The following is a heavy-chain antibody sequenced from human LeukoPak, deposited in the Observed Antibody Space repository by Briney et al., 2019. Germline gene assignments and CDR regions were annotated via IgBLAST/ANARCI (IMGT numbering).Heavy chain of an antibody. Sequence: ASVKVSCKASGYTFTSYYMHWVRQAPGQGLEWMGIINPSGGSTSYAQKFQGRVTMTRDTSTSTVYMELSSLRSEDTAVYSCAREKSLDCSGGSCETALFDYWGQGTLVTVSS. CDR2: INPSGGST. D-gene: IGHD2-15*01. CDR1: GYTFTSYY. V-gene: IGHV1-46*01. J-gene: IGHJ4*02. CDR3: AREKSLDCSGGSCETALFDY.